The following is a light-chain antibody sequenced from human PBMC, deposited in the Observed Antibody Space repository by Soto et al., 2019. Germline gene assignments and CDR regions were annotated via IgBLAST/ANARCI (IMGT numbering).Light chain of an antibody. CDR2: GAS. J-gene: IGKJ1*01. Sequence: EIVMTQSPATLSVSPGERATLSCRASQSVSSNLDWYQQKPGQAPRLLIYGASTRATGIPARFSGRGSGTEFTLTISSLQSEDFAVYYCQQYNNWPPWTFGQGTKVDIK. CDR1: QSVSSN. CDR3: QQYNNWPPWT. V-gene: IGKV3-15*01.